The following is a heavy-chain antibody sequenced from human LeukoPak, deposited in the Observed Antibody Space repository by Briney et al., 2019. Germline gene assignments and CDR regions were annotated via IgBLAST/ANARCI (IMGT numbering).Heavy chain of an antibody. D-gene: IGHD5-18*01. V-gene: IGHV3-23*01. CDR1: GFTFSSYA. Sequence: GGSLRLSCAASGFTFSSYAMSWVRQAPGKGLEWVSAISGSGGSTYYADSVKGRFTISRDNSKNTLYLQMNSLRAEDTAVYYRAKGMGIQLWYTYYYGMDVWGQGTTVTVSS. J-gene: IGHJ6*02. CDR3: AKGMGIQLWYTYYYGMDV. CDR2: ISGSGGST.